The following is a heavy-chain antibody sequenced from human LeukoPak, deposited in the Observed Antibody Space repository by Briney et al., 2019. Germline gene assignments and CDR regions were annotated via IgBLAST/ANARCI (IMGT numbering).Heavy chain of an antibody. J-gene: IGHJ4*02. D-gene: IGHD3-10*01. Sequence: SETLSLTCTVSGYSISSGYYWGWIRQPPGKGLEWIGSIYHSGSTYYNPSLKSRVTISVDTSKNQFSLKLSSVTAADTAVYYCARDAPDFGTLTIWGQGTLVTVSS. V-gene: IGHV4-38-2*02. CDR2: IYHSGST. CDR1: GYSISSGYY. CDR3: ARDAPDFGTLTI.